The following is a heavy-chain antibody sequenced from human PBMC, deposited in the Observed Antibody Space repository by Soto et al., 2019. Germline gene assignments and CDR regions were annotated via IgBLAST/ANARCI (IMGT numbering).Heavy chain of an antibody. CDR2: INPSGGST. CDR3: ARGGCSSTSCYVDYDAFDI. D-gene: IGHD2-2*01. CDR1: GYTFTSYY. J-gene: IGHJ3*02. V-gene: IGHV1-46*01. Sequence: QVQLVQSGAEVKKPGASVKVSCKASGYTFTSYYMHWVRQAPGQGLEWMGIINPSGGSTSYAQKFHGRVTMTRDTSTSTVYMELSSLRSEDTAVYYCARGGCSSTSCYVDYDAFDIWGQGTMVTVSS.